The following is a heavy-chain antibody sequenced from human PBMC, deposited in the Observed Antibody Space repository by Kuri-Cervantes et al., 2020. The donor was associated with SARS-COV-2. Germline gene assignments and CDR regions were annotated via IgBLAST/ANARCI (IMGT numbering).Heavy chain of an antibody. CDR2: ITPIFGTA. CDR3: ARVYPSGGSCYDY. V-gene: IGHV1-69*13. D-gene: IGHD2-15*01. J-gene: IGHJ4*02. Sequence: SVKVSCKASGGTFSSYAISWVRQAPGQGLEWMGGITPIFGTANYAQKFQGRVTITADESTSTAYMELSSLRSEDTAVYYCARVYPSGGSCYDYWGQGTLVTVSS. CDR1: GGTFSSYA.